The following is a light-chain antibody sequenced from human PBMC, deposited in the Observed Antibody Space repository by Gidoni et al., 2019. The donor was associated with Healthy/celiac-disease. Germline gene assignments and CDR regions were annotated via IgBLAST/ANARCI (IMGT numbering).Light chain of an antibody. CDR2: WAA. Sequence: DTVMTQSPDSPAASLGERATINCKSSQSVLSSSNNKNYLAWYQQKPGQPSKLLIYWAATRESGVPDRFSGSGSGTDFTLTISSLQAEDVAVYYCQQYYSTPLYTFXXXTKLEIK. CDR3: QQYYSTPLYT. J-gene: IGKJ2*01. V-gene: IGKV4-1*01. CDR1: QSVLSSSNNKNY.